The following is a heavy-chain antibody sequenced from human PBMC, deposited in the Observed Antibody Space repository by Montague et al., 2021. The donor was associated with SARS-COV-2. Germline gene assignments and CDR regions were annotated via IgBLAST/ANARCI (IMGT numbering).Heavy chain of an antibody. D-gene: IGHD6-19*01. J-gene: IGHJ4*02. Sequence: SETLSLTCTVSGDSISHSSYYWGWIRQPPGKGLEWIGCIYYSGSTYYNPSLKSRVTISVDTSENQVSLKLNSVTAADTAVYYCARVRQWLVPFDYWGQGTLVTVSS. CDR3: ARVRQWLVPFDY. CDR2: IYYSGST. V-gene: IGHV4-39*07. CDR1: GDSISHSSYY.